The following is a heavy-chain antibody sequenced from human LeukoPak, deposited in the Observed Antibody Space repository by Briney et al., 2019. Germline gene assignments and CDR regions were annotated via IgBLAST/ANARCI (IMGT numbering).Heavy chain of an antibody. CDR1: GFTFSSYS. CDR3: ARAEYSSSYAFDY. J-gene: IGHJ4*02. D-gene: IGHD6-6*01. Sequence: PGGSLRLSCAASGFTFSSYSMNWVRQAPGKGLEWVSSISSSSYIYYADSVKGRFTISRDNAKNSLYLQMNSLRAEDTAVYYCARAEYSSSYAFDYWGQGTLVTVSS. V-gene: IGHV3-21*01. CDR2: ISSSSYI.